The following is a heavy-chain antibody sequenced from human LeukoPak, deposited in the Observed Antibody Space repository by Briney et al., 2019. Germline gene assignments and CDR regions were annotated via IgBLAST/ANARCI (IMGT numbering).Heavy chain of an antibody. CDR2: IYHSGST. Sequence: PSETLSLTCTVSGGSISSSSYYWGWIRQPPGKGLEWIGSIYHSGSTYFHPSLKSRVTISVDTSKNQFSLKLSSVTAADTAVYYCARMAGSPSYYYYYYMDVWGKGTTVTVSS. CDR1: GGSISSSSYY. V-gene: IGHV4-39*07. CDR3: ARMAGSPSYYYYYYMDV. J-gene: IGHJ6*03. D-gene: IGHD6-19*01.